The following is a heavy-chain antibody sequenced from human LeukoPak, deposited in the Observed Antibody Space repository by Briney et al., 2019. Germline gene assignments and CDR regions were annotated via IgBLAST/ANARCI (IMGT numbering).Heavy chain of an antibody. J-gene: IGHJ5*02. Sequence: PSQTLSLTCTVSGDSISSGGYYWRWIRQPPGKGLEWIGRIYTSGRTNYNPSLKSRVTMSVDTSKNQFSLKLSSVTAADTAVYYCAASRTLSPFDPWGQGTRVT. V-gene: IGHV4-61*02. CDR3: AASRTLSPFDP. CDR2: IYTSGRT. CDR1: GDSISSGGYY.